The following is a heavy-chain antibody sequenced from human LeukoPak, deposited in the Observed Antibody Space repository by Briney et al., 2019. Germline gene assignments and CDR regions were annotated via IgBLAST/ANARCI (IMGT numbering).Heavy chain of an antibody. D-gene: IGHD2-21*02. V-gene: IGHV4-34*01. CDR3: ASGLRYCGGDCYSGGNAFDI. Sequence: PSETLSLTCAAYGGSFSGYYWSWIRQPPGKGLEWIGEINHSGSTNYNPSLKSRVTISVDTSKNQFSLKLSSVTAADTAVYYCASGLRYCGGDCYSGGNAFDIWGQGTMVTVSS. CDR2: INHSGST. J-gene: IGHJ3*02. CDR1: GGSFSGYY.